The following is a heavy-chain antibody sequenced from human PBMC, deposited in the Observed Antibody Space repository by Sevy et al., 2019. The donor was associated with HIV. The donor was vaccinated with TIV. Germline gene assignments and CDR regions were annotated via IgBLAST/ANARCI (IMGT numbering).Heavy chain of an antibody. J-gene: IGHJ4*02. CDR1: GGSISSYY. Sequence: SETLSLTCTVSGGSISSYYWSWIRQPPGKGLEWIGYIYYSGSTNYNPSLKSRVTISVDTSKNQFSLKLSSVTAADTAVYYCARGDYYDSSGDELSASYYFDYWGQGTLATVSS. V-gene: IGHV4-59*01. CDR2: IYYSGST. CDR3: ARGDYYDSSGDELSASYYFDY. D-gene: IGHD3-22*01.